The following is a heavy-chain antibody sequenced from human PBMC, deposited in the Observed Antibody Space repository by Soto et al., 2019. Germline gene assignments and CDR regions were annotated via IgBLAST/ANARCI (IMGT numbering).Heavy chain of an antibody. CDR2: ISGSGGST. V-gene: IGHV3-23*01. CDR1: GFTFSSYA. D-gene: IGHD3-22*01. CDR3: AKDLSNYYDSSYSHY. Sequence: EVQLLESGGGLVQPGGSLRLSCAASGFTFSSYAMNWVRQAPGMGLEWVSAISGSGGSTYYADSVKGRFTISRDNSKSALFLQMNSLRAEDTAVYYCAKDLSNYYDSSYSHYWRQGTLVTVSS. J-gene: IGHJ4*02.